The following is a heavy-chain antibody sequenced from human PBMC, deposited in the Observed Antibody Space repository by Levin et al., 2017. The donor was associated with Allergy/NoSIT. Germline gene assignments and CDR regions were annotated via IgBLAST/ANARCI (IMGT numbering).Heavy chain of an antibody. CDR2: IYHTGST. V-gene: IGHV4-4*02. Sequence: SETLSLTCAVSGGSISSSNWWSWVRQPPGKGLEWIGEIYHTGSTNYNPSLQSRVTISVDKAQNQLSRKLSYVTAADTAVYYCARDRGNYDSSGYYFDYWGQGTLVTVS. CDR1: GGSISSSNW. J-gene: IGHJ4*02. CDR3: ARDRGNYDSSGYYFDY. D-gene: IGHD3-22*01.